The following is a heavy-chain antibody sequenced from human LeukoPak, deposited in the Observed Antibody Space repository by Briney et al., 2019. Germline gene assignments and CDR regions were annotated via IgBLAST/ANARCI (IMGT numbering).Heavy chain of an antibody. J-gene: IGHJ4*02. CDR3: ARGGQLWFDY. CDR1: GGSISSYC. D-gene: IGHD5-18*01. CDR2: IYYSGST. Sequence: SETLSLTCTVSGGSISSYCWSWIRQPPGKGLEWIGYIYYSGSTNYNPSLKSRVTISVDTSKNQFSLKLSSVTAADTAVYYCARGGQLWFDYWGRGTLVTVSS. V-gene: IGHV4-59*01.